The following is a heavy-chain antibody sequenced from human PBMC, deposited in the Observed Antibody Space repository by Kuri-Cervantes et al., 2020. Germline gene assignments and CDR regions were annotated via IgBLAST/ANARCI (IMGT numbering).Heavy chain of an antibody. D-gene: IGHD4-17*01. J-gene: IGHJ4*02. CDR2: MNQDGSET. V-gene: IGHV3-7*01. Sequence: GGSLRLSCAASAFTFSSYWMSWVRQAAGKGLEWVATMNQDGSETYYVGSAGGRFTISRDNSKNTLYLHMNSLRAEDTTVYYCARDNGDYLIGYWGQGTLVTVSS. CDR3: ARDNGDYLIGY. CDR1: AFTFSSYW.